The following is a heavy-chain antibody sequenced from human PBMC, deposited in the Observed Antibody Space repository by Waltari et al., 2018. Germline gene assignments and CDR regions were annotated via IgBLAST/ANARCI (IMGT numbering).Heavy chain of an antibody. Sequence: EVQLVESGGGLVQPGGSLRLSCAASGFTFSSYSLNWVRQAPGKGLEWVSYISSSSSTIYYADSVKGRFTISRDNAKNSLYLQMNSLRAEDTAVYYCAKDLLDGDNQYVQHWGQGTLVTVSS. CDR3: AKDLLDGDNQYVQH. CDR1: GFTFSSYS. CDR2: ISSSSSTI. D-gene: IGHD4-17*01. V-gene: IGHV3-48*01. J-gene: IGHJ1*01.